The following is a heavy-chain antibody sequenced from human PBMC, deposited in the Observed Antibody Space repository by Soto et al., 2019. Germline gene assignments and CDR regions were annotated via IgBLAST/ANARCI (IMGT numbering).Heavy chain of an antibody. CDR1: GGSISSGGYY. CDR2: IYYSGST. J-gene: IGHJ3*02. Sequence: SETLSLTCTVSGGSISSGGYYWSWIRQHPGKGLEWIGYIYYSGSTYYNPSLKSRVTISVDTSKNQFSLKLSSVTAADTAVYYCARATSEVVVAAIDAFDIWGQGTMVTVSS. D-gene: IGHD2-15*01. CDR3: ARATSEVVVAAIDAFDI. V-gene: IGHV4-31*03.